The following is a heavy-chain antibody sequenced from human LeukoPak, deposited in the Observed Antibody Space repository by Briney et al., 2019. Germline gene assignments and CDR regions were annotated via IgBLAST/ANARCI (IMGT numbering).Heavy chain of an antibody. Sequence: ASVKVSCKASGYTFSNYYMHWVRQAPGQGLEWMGLINPTGTGTNYAQKFRGRVTLTRDTSTTTVYMELSSLRSEDSAVYYCAREESGGYFDYWGQGTLITVSS. D-gene: IGHD2-8*02. CDR2: INPTGTGT. J-gene: IGHJ4*02. CDR3: AREESGGYFDY. V-gene: IGHV1-46*01. CDR1: GYTFSNYY.